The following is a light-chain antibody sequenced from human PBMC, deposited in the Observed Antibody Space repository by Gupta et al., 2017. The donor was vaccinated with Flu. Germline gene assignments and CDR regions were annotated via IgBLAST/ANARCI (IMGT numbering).Light chain of an antibody. CDR2: GAS. Sequence: DIVLTQSPGTLSLSPGERATLSCRASQSVSSSYLDWYQQKPGQAPRLLIYGASSRATGIPDRFSGSGSGTDFTLTISRLEPEDFAVYYCQQYGSSPSYSFGQGTKVEIK. V-gene: IGKV3-20*01. CDR1: QSVSSSY. CDR3: QQYGSSPSYS. J-gene: IGKJ2*03.